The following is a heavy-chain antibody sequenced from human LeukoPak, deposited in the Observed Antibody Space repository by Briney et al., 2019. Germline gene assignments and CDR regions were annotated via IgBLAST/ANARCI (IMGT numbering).Heavy chain of an antibody. V-gene: IGHV1-2*02. CDR3: ARDQHSSSWRIDY. Sequence: GASVKVSCXASGYTFTGYYMHWVRQAPGQGLEWMGWINPNSGGTNYAQKFQGRVTMTGDTSISTAYMELRRLRSDDTAVYYCARDQHSSSWRIDYWGQGTLVTVSS. D-gene: IGHD6-13*01. CDR2: INPNSGGT. J-gene: IGHJ4*02. CDR1: GYTFTGYY.